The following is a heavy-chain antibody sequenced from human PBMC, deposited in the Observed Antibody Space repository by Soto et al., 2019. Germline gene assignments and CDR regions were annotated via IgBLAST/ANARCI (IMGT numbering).Heavy chain of an antibody. Sequence: PGRFLRLSCAASGFTCDDYGMRWVRQAPGKGLEWVSGINWNGGSTGYADSVKGRFTISRDNAKNSLYLQMNSLRAEDTALYHCARERLHGAAFDIWGQGTMVNVSS. CDR3: ARERLHGAAFDI. V-gene: IGHV3-20*01. D-gene: IGHD6-25*01. J-gene: IGHJ3*02. CDR1: GFTCDDYG. CDR2: INWNGGST.